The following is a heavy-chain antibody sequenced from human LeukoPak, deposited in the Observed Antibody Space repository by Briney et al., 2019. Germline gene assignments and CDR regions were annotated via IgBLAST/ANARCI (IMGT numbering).Heavy chain of an antibody. CDR2: ISAYNGDT. CDR3: ARPRNSGWSYYFDY. V-gene: IGHV1-18*01. D-gene: IGHD6-19*01. CDR1: GYTFTSYG. Sequence: ASVKVSCKASGYTFTSYGISWVRQAPGQGLEWMGWISAYNGDTNYAQKLQGRVTMTTDTSTSTAYMELRSLRSDDTAVYYCARPRNSGWSYYFDYWGQGTLVTVSS. J-gene: IGHJ4*02.